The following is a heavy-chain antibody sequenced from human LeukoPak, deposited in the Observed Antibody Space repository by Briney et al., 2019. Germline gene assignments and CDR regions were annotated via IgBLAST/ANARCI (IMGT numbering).Heavy chain of an antibody. J-gene: IGHJ4*02. D-gene: IGHD6-19*01. CDR2: IKQDGSEK. Sequence: PGRSLSLTCAASGFTFSSYWMSWVRQAPGKGLEWVANIKQDGSEKYYVDSVKGRFTISRDNAKNSLYLQMNSLRAEDTAVYYCARVTAVADGVGFDYWGQGTPVSVSS. CDR3: ARVTAVADGVGFDY. V-gene: IGHV3-7*01. CDR1: GFTFSSYW.